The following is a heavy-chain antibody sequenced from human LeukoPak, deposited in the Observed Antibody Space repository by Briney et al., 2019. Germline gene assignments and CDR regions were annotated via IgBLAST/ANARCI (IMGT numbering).Heavy chain of an antibody. D-gene: IGHD5-24*01. J-gene: IGHJ3*02. CDR2: IGSGGDI. CDR1: GFTFSTFD. Sequence: GGSLRLSCAASGFTFSTFDMHWVRHRTGKGLEWVSAIGSGGDIYYADSVKGRFTISRENAKNSLYLQMNSLRDGDTAVYYCAREKMASGSFDALDIWGQGTMVTVSS. V-gene: IGHV3-13*01. CDR3: AREKMASGSFDALDI.